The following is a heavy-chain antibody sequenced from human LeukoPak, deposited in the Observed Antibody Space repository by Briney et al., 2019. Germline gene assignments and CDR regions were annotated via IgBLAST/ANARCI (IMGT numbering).Heavy chain of an antibody. CDR2: IHYSGST. V-gene: IGHV4-28*01. D-gene: IGHD2-15*01. CDR1: GYSISSSNW. J-gene: IGHJ4*02. CDR3: ALYCSADNCGYFDY. Sequence: SDTLSLTCAVSGYSISSSNWWGWLQQPPGKGLEWIGYIHYSGSTDYNPSLKSRVTMSVDTSKNQFSLKLSSVTAVDTAVYYCALYCSADNCGYFDYWGQGTLVTVSS.